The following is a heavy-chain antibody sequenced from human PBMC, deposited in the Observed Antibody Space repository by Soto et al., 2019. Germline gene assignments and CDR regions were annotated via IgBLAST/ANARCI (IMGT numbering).Heavy chain of an antibody. CDR2: MYYSGST. CDR1: GGSISSAGYY. D-gene: IGHD3-16*01. V-gene: IGHV4-31*03. Sequence: SETLSLTCTVSGGSISSAGYYWSWIRQHPGKGLEWIGYMYYSGSTYYNPSLKSRVTISVEMSKNQFSLKLTSVTAAATAVYYCAKGSFRAGFWGPASDNHYNGIDVWGQGPTVTAP. CDR3: AKGSFRAGFWGPASDNHYNGIDV. J-gene: IGHJ6*02.